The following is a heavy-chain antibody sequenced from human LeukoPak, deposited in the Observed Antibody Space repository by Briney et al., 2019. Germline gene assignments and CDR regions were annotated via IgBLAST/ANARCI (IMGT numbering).Heavy chain of an antibody. CDR3: ARDSVGYYGSGSYYNFDY. V-gene: IGHV3-21*01. CDR1: GFTFSSYS. J-gene: IGHJ4*02. Sequence: GGSLRLSCAASGFTFSSYSMNWVRQAPGKGLEWVSSISSSSSYIYYADSVKGRFTISRDNAKNSLYLQMNSLRAEDTAVYYCARDSVGYYGSGSYYNFDYCGQGTLVTVSS. CDR2: ISSSSSYI. D-gene: IGHD3-10*01.